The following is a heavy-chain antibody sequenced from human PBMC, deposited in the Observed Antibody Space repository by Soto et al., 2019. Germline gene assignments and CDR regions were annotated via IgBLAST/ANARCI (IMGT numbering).Heavy chain of an antibody. CDR1: GGSVSSYY. V-gene: IGHV4-59*02. J-gene: IGHJ6*02. CDR2: IYYSGST. D-gene: IGHD1-26*01. Sequence: PSETLSLTCTVSGGSVSSYYWSWIRQSPGKGLEWIGYIYYSGSTKYKPSLKSRVTISVDTSKNQFSLKLSSVTAADAAVYYCASHPRGATTYYYYGMDVWGQGTTVTVSS. CDR3: ASHPRGATTYYYYGMDV.